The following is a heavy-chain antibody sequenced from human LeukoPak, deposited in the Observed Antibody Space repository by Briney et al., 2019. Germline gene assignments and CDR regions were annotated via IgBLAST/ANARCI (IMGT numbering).Heavy chain of an antibody. V-gene: IGHV1-2*02. Sequence: ASVKVSCKASGYTFTGYYMHWVRQAPGQGLEWMGWINPNSGGTNYAQKFQGRVTMTRDTSISTAYMELSRLRSDDTAVYYCARSLYDSSGYDWYFDLWGRGTLVTVSS. CDR2: INPNSGGT. CDR3: ARSLYDSSGYDWYFDL. CDR1: GYTFTGYY. J-gene: IGHJ2*01. D-gene: IGHD3-22*01.